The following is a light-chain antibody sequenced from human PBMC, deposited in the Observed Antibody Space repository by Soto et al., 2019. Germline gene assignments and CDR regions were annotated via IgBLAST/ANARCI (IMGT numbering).Light chain of an antibody. Sequence: LLTQSPATLSLSPGERVTLSCRASQSVGSYLAWYQQKPGQAPRVLIYDASNRATGIPARFSGSGYGTDFTLTISSLEPEDFAVYYCQQRSTWPPITFGQGTRLEIK. V-gene: IGKV3-11*01. J-gene: IGKJ5*01. CDR2: DAS. CDR3: QQRSTWPPIT. CDR1: QSVGSY.